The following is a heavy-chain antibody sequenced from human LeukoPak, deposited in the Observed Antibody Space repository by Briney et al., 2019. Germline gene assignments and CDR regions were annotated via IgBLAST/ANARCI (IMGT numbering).Heavy chain of an antibody. D-gene: IGHD3-22*01. Sequence: PGGSLRLSCAASGFTFSSYSMNWVRQAPGKGLEWVSYISSSSSTIYYADSVKGRFTISRDNAKNSLYLQMSSLRAEDTAVYYCARELGIYYDSSGCDYWGQGTLVTVSS. CDR3: ARELGIYYDSSGCDY. V-gene: IGHV3-48*01. CDR1: GFTFSSYS. CDR2: ISSSSSTI. J-gene: IGHJ4*02.